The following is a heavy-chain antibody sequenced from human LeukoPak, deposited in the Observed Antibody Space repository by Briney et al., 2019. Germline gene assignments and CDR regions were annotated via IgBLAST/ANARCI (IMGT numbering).Heavy chain of an antibody. CDR3: ARDKGREGDY. D-gene: IGHD1-26*01. V-gene: IGHV3-30*03. Sequence: PGGSLRLSCAVSGFTFNSFGMHWVRQTPGKGLEWVAVISNDGRIQYYADSVKGRFTISRDNSKNTLHLQMDSLRPEDTAFYYCARDKGREGDYWGQGTLVTVSS. CDR1: GFTFNSFG. J-gene: IGHJ4*02. CDR2: ISNDGRIQ.